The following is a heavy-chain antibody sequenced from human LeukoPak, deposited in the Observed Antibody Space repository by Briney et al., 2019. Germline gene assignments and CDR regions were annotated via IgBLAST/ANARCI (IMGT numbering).Heavy chain of an antibody. CDR3: ASLYYYDSSGYYPFDY. V-gene: IGHV3-23*01. Sequence: PGGSLRLSCAASGFTFSSDAMSWVRQAPGKGLEWVSAISGSGGSTYYADSVKGRFTIPRDNSKNTLYLQMNSLRAEDTAVYYCASLYYYDSSGYYPFDYWGQGTLVTVSS. D-gene: IGHD3-22*01. CDR2: ISGSGGST. J-gene: IGHJ4*02. CDR1: GFTFSSDA.